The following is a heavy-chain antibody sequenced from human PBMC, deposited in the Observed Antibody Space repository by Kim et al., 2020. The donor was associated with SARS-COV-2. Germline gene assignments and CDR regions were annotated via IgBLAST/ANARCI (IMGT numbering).Heavy chain of an antibody. J-gene: IGHJ4*02. D-gene: IGHD5-12*01. CDR3: AKEPSGYDGGFDC. V-gene: IGHV3-23*01. Sequence: YADSVKGRFTISRDNSKNTLYLKMNSLRAEDTAVYYCAKEPSGYDGGFDCWGQGTLVTVSS.